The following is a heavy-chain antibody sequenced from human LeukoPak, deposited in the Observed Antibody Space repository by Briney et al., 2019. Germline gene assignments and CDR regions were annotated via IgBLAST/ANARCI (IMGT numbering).Heavy chain of an antibody. CDR2: IRSKANSYAT. CDR1: GFTFSGSA. J-gene: IGHJ4*02. Sequence: GGSLRLSCAASGFTFSGSAMHWVRQASGKGLEWVGRIRSKANSYATAYAASVKGRFTISRDDSKNTAYLQMNSLKTEDTAVYYCAKGLIAAAEDYWGQGTLVTVSS. D-gene: IGHD6-13*01. V-gene: IGHV3-73*01. CDR3: AKGLIAAAEDY.